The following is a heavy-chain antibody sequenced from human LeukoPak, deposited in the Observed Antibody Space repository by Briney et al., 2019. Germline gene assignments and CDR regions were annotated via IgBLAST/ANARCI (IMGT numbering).Heavy chain of an antibody. CDR3: ARGGEYSSSSCFDY. Sequence: PGGSLRLSCAASGFIFSRYWMHWVRQAPGKGLVWVSRINNDGSGTSYADSVKGRFTISRDNAKNSLYLQMNSLRAEDTAVYYCARGGEYSSSSCFDYWGQGTLVTVSS. V-gene: IGHV3-74*01. CDR1: GFIFSRYW. D-gene: IGHD6-6*01. J-gene: IGHJ4*02. CDR2: INNDGSGT.